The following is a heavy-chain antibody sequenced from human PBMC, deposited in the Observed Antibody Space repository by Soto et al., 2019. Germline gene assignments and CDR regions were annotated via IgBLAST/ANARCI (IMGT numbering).Heavy chain of an antibody. Sequence: SQTLSLTCAISGDGVSRNSAAWNWIRQSPSRGLEWLGRTYYRSNRYNDYAVSVTRRITINPDTSKNQFSLQLNSVTPEDTAVYYCARDGESSSYFDYWGQGSLVTVSS. CDR3: ARDGESSSYFDY. CDR1: GDGVSRNSAA. V-gene: IGHV6-1*01. CDR2: TYYRSNRYN. J-gene: IGHJ4*02. D-gene: IGHD6-6*01.